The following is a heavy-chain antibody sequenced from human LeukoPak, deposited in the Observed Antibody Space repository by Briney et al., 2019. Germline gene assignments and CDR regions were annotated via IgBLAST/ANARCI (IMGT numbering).Heavy chain of an antibody. CDR3: ARGPGNSGYDYYFDY. J-gene: IGHJ4*02. CDR2: IIPIFGTA. Sequence: SVKVSCKASGGTFSIYASSWVRQAPGQGLEWMGGIIPIFGTANYAQKFQGRVTITTDESTSTAYMELSSLRSEDTAVYCCARGPGNSGYDYYFDYWGQGTLVTVSS. V-gene: IGHV1-69*05. CDR1: GGTFSIYA. D-gene: IGHD5-12*01.